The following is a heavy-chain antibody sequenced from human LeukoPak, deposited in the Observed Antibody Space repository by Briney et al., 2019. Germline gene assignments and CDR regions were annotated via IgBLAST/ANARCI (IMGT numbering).Heavy chain of an antibody. J-gene: IGHJ3*02. CDR2: IGTAGDT. Sequence: GGSLRLSCAASGLTFSSYDMHWVRQGTGKGLEWVSAIGTAGDTYYPGSVKGRFTTSRENAKNSLYLQMNSLRVGDTAVYYCARGRGWGTFDIWGQGTMVTVSS. CDR1: GLTFSSYD. CDR3: ARGRGWGTFDI. D-gene: IGHD3-10*01. V-gene: IGHV3-13*04.